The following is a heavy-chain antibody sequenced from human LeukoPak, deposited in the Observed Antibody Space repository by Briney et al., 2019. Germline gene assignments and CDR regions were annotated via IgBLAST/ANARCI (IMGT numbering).Heavy chain of an antibody. CDR2: INHSGST. Sequence: PSETLSLTCAVYGGSFSGYYWSWIRQPPGKGLEWIGEINHSGSTNYNPSLKSRVTISVDTSKNQFSLKPSSVTAADTAVYYCARVPIRSYDPFDYWGQGTLVTVSS. J-gene: IGHJ4*02. CDR1: GGSFSGYY. CDR3: ARVPIRSYDPFDY. V-gene: IGHV4-34*01. D-gene: IGHD1-26*01.